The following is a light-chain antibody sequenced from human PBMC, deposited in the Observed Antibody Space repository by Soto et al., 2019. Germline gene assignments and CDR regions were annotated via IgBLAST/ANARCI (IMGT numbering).Light chain of an antibody. V-gene: IGLV2-14*03. CDR1: SSDVGGYNH. CDR3: NSYTSTNTLV. Sequence: QSALTQPASVSGSPGQSITISCTGTSSDVGGYNHVSWYQQHPGKAPKLMIYDVTDRPSGVSNRFSGSKSGNTASVAISGLQAEDEADYYCNSYTSTNTLVFGGGTQLTVL. CDR2: DVT. J-gene: IGLJ2*01.